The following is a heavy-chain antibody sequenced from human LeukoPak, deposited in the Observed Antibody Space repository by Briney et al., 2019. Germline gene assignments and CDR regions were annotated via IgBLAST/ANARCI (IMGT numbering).Heavy chain of an antibody. J-gene: IGHJ6*02. V-gene: IGHV4-4*02. CDR2: IYHSGST. CDR3: ARCARYYYYYGMDV. CDR1: GGSISSSNR. Sequence: PSGTLSLTCAVSGGSISSSNRWSWVRQPPGEGLEWIGEIYHSGSTNYNPSLKSRVTISVDTSKNQFSLKLSSVTAADTAVYYCARCARYYYYYGMDVWGQGTTVTVSS.